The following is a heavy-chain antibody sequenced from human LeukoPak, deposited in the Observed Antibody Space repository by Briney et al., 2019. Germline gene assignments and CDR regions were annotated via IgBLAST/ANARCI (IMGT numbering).Heavy chain of an antibody. CDR1: GGSISSYY. CDR3: ARLSSLANIAARGRTWLDP. D-gene: IGHD6-6*01. CDR2: IYYSGST. V-gene: IGHV4-59*01. J-gene: IGHJ5*02. Sequence: NSSETLSLTCTVSGGSISSYYWTWIRQPPGKGLEWIGHIYYSGSTNYSPSLKSRVTISVDTSKNQLSLKLSSVTAADTAVYYCARLSSLANIAARGRTWLDPWGQGSLVTVSS.